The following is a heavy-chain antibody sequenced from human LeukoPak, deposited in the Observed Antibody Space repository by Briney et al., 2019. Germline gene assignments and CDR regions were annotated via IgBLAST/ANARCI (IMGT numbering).Heavy chain of an antibody. CDR1: GFTFSSYA. Sequence: GSLRLSCAASGFTFSSYAMSWIRQPPGKGLEWIGEINHSGSTNYNPSLKSRVTISVDTSKNQFSLKLSSVTAADTAVYYCARGFYDFWSGSPYYFDYWGQGTLVTVSS. V-gene: IGHV4-34*01. CDR2: INHSGST. CDR3: ARGFYDFWSGSPYYFDY. D-gene: IGHD3-3*01. J-gene: IGHJ4*02.